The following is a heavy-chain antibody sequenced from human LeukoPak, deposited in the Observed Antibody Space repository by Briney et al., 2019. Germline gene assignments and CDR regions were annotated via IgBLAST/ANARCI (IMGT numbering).Heavy chain of an antibody. CDR2: TYYTGSP. CDR1: GASITTYS. J-gene: IGHJ6*03. CDR3: VRESFGNLQVIPSSHYMDV. D-gene: IGHD1-1*01. V-gene: IGHV4-59*12. Sequence: SETLSLTCIVSGASITTYSWNWLRQSPGKGLEWLGHTYYTGSPYYSPSLKSRLTILVDKSKNHLYLNLASVTAADTAVYFCVRESFGNLQVIPSSHYMDVWGKGITVIVSS.